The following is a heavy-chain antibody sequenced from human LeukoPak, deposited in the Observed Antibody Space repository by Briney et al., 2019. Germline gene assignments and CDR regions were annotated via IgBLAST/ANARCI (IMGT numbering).Heavy chain of an antibody. CDR2: IYPGDSDT. J-gene: IGHJ4*02. Sequence: GESPKISCKGSGYSFTSYWIGWVRQMPGKGLEWMGIIYPGDSDTRYSPSFQGQVTISADKSISTAYLQWSSLKASDTAMYYCARLTGYCSSTSCSSFDYWGQGTLVTVSS. CDR3: ARLTGYCSSTSCSSFDY. D-gene: IGHD2-2*01. CDR1: GYSFTSYW. V-gene: IGHV5-51*01.